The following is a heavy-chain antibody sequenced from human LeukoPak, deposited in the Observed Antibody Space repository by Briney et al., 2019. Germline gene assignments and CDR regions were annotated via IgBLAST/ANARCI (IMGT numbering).Heavy chain of an antibody. CDR3: ARGNIPDYYDSSGYLEGFDY. CDR1: GFTVSSNY. Sequence: GGSLRLSCAASGFTVSSNYMSWVRQAPGKGLEWVSVIYSGGSTYYVDSVKGRFTISRDNSKNTLFLQMNSLRAEDTAIYYCARGNIPDYYDSSGYLEGFDYWGQGTLVTVSS. J-gene: IGHJ4*02. V-gene: IGHV3-53*01. D-gene: IGHD3-22*01. CDR2: IYSGGST.